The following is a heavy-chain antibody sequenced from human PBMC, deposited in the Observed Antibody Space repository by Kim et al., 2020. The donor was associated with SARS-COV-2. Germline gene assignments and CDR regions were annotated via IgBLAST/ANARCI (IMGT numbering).Heavy chain of an antibody. D-gene: IGHD3-9*01. J-gene: IGHJ3*02. CDR2: ITPDGSER. CDR1: GLSLSSFW. Sequence: GGSLRLSCAASGLSLSSFWMTWVRQAPGKGLEWVAHITPDGSERYYVDSVKGQFTISRDNAKNSLYLQMNSLRDEDTAVYYCARVSRLANEIWGEGIMV. V-gene: IGHV3-7*01. CDR3: ARVSRLANEI.